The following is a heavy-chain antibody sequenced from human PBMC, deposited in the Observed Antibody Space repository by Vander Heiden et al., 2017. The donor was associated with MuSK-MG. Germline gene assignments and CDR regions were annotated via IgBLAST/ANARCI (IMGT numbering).Heavy chain of an antibody. CDR1: GFPVSSSY. Sequence: EVQLVVSGGGLVQPGGSLRLSCAASGFPVSSSYMSWVRQAPGKGLEWIAVIYSGRSTYYADSVKGRFTISRDNPKNTLYLQMNSLRAEDTAVYYCARDRVAGYYYFDYWGQGTLITVSS. J-gene: IGHJ4*02. D-gene: IGHD6-19*01. V-gene: IGHV3-66*01. CDR3: ARDRVAGYYYFDY. CDR2: IYSGRST.